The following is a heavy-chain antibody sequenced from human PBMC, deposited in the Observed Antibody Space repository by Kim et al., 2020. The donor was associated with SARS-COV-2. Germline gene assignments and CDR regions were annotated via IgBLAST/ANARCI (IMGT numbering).Heavy chain of an antibody. J-gene: IGHJ6*02. D-gene: IGHD3-16*01. CDR3: AGGTFYYYYYGMDV. V-gene: IGHV1-3*01. Sequence: ASVKVSCKASGYTVTSYAMHWVRQAPGQRLEWMGWINAGNGNTKYSQKFQGRVTITRDTSASTAYMELSSLRSEDTAVYYCAGGTFYYYYYGMDVWGQGTTGTVSS. CDR1: GYTVTSYA. CDR2: INAGNGNT.